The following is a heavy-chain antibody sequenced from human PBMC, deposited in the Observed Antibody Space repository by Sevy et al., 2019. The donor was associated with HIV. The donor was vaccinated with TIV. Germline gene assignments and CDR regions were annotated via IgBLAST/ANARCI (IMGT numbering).Heavy chain of an antibody. CDR1: GGSISSGGYS. CDR2: IYHSGST. Sequence: SETLSLTCAVSGGSISSGGYSWSWIRQPPGKGLEWIGYIYHSGSTYYNPSLKSRVTISVDRSKNQFSLKLSSVTAADTAVYYCARDRGTAAVGAFDIWGQGTMVTVS. CDR3: ARDRGTAAVGAFDI. V-gene: IGHV4-30-2*01. D-gene: IGHD1-1*01. J-gene: IGHJ3*02.